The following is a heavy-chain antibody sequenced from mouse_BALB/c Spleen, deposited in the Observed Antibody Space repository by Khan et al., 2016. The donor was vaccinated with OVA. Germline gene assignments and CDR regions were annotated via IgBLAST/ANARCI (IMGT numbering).Heavy chain of an antibody. D-gene: IGHD2-13*01. CDR1: GFPFSDYY. J-gene: IGHJ3*01. CDR2: ISDGGSYT. Sequence: EVELVESGGGLVKPGGSLTLSCAASGFPFSDYYMYWVRQTPEKRLEWVATISDGGSYTYYPDSVKGRFTISRDDAENNLYLQMSSLKSEDTDMYHCVRGFYGDPFAYWGQGTLVTVSA. CDR3: VRGFYGDPFAY. V-gene: IGHV5-4*02.